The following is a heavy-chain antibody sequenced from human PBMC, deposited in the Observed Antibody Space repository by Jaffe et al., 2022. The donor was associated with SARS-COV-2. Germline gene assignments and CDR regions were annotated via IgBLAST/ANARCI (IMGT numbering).Heavy chain of an antibody. V-gene: IGHV3-11*01. J-gene: IGHJ4*02. Sequence: QVQLVESGGGLVKPGGSLRLSCAASTFTFSDYYMAWIRQAPGKGLEWVSSINTIGITDYYADSVKGRFTISRDNTKNSLYLQMNSLRAEDTAVYYCARVGDEWYSTGWYADGWGQGTLVTVSS. CDR3: ARVGDEWYSTGWYADG. D-gene: IGHD6-19*01. CDR2: INTIGITD. CDR1: TFTFSDYY.